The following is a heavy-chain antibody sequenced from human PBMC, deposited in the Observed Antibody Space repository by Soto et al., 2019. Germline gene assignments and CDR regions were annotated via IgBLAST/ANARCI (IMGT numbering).Heavy chain of an antibody. CDR1: GVSINSNYF. J-gene: IGHJ4*02. CDR2: IYYGGNT. Sequence: PSETLSLTCAVSGVSINSNYFWGWIRQPPGRGLEWIGSIYYGGNTYYNPSLKSRVTISVDTSKNQFSLKLNSMTAADTAVYYCARHNYGSGSTYFDYWDQGTLVTVSS. D-gene: IGHD3-10*01. V-gene: IGHV4-38-2*01. CDR3: ARHNYGSGSTYFDY.